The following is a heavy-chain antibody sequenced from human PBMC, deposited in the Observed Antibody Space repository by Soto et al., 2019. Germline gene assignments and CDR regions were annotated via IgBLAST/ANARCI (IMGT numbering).Heavy chain of an antibody. CDR3: VRDWWSTVSYY. J-gene: IGHJ4*02. Sequence: EVRLVESGGDLVQPGGSLRLSCTASGFTFSASNMNWVRQPPGKGPKGVEYFTSTTEIMTYADSVGGRFTVSRDKAQNSMYLQLSSLRAEDTAVYYCVRDWWSTVSYYWGQGTLVTVSS. CDR1: GFTFSASN. V-gene: IGHV3-48*01. CDR2: FTSTTEIM. D-gene: IGHD2-15*01.